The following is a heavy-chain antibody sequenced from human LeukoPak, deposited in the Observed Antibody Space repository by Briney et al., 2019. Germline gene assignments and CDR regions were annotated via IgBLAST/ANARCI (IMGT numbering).Heavy chain of an antibody. CDR3: ARWDWNYYYFDY. Sequence: SETLSLTCAVYGGSFSGYYWGWIRQPPGKGLEWIGEINHSGSTNYNPSLKSRVTISVDTSKNQFSLKLSSVTAADTAVYYCARWDWNYYYFDYWGQGTLVTVSS. V-gene: IGHV4-34*01. CDR1: GGSFSGYY. J-gene: IGHJ4*02. D-gene: IGHD1-7*01. CDR2: INHSGST.